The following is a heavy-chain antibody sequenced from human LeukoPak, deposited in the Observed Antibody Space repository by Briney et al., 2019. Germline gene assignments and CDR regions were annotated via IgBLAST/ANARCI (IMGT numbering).Heavy chain of an antibody. J-gene: IGHJ6*03. Sequence: ASVKVSCKASGYTFTSYGISWVRQAPGQGLEWMGWISAYNGNTNYAQKLQGRVTMTTDTSTSTAYMELRSLRSDDTAVYYCARDVVAEYYYYYYMDVWGEGTTVTVSS. CDR3: ARDVVAEYYYYYYMDV. CDR2: ISAYNGNT. V-gene: IGHV1-18*01. D-gene: IGHD2-2*01. CDR1: GYTFTSYG.